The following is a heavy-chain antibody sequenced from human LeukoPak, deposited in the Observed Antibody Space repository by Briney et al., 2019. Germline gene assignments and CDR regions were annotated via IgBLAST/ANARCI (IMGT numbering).Heavy chain of an antibody. CDR1: GFTFSSYA. V-gene: IGHV3-30*04. CDR2: VSYDESNT. CDR3: ATSKYSGSY. J-gene: IGHJ4*02. D-gene: IGHD1-26*01. Sequence: GGSLRLSCAASGFTFSSYAMHWVRQAPGKGLEWVATVSYDESNTYFADSVKGRFTISRDNSKNTLYLQMNSLRAEDTAVYYCATSKYSGSYWGQGTLVTVSS.